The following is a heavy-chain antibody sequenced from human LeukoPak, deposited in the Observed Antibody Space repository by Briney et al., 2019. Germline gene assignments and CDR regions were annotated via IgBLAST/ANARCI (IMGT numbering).Heavy chain of an antibody. Sequence: SQTLSLTCAISGDSVSSNSAAWNWIRQSPSRGLEWLGRTYYRSKWYNDYAVSVKSRITINPDTSKNQFSLQLNSVTPEDTAVYYCARVLITMVRGVKDNWFDPWAREPWSPSPQ. V-gene: IGHV6-1*01. CDR2: TYYRSKWYN. D-gene: IGHD3-10*01. CDR3: ARVLITMVRGVKDNWFDP. J-gene: IGHJ5*02. CDR1: GDSVSSNSAA.